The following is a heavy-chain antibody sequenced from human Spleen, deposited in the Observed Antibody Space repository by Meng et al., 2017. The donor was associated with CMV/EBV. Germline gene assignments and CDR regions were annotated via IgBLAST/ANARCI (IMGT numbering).Heavy chain of an antibody. CDR3: GKDRYCSSTTCPRSLDY. Sequence: FSSDALRGVGQATGQGLEWGSAISGGGSSTYYADSVRGRCNSSRDNSKNTLYPQMNSLKAEDKAVYYCGKDRYCSSTTCPRSLDYWGQGTLVTVSS. J-gene: IGHJ4*02. D-gene: IGHD2-2*01. V-gene: IGHV3-23*01. CDR1: FSSDA. CDR2: ISGGGSST.